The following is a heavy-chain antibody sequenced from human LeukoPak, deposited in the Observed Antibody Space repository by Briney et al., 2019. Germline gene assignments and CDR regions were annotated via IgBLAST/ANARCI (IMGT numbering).Heavy chain of an antibody. Sequence: SETLSLTCTVSGGSISSYYWSWIRQPPGKGLERIGYIYYSGSTNYNPSLKSRVTISVDTSKNQFSLKLSSVTAADTAVYYCARYSGTLGYFGYWGQGTLVTVSS. J-gene: IGHJ4*02. V-gene: IGHV4-59*01. CDR3: ARYSGTLGYFGY. D-gene: IGHD1-26*01. CDR1: GGSISSYY. CDR2: IYYSGST.